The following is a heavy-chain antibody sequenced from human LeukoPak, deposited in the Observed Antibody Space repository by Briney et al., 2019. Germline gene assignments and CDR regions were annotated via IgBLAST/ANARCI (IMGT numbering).Heavy chain of an antibody. CDR2: IYYSGST. CDR1: GGPISSYY. J-gene: IGHJ3*02. D-gene: IGHD1-26*01. Sequence: PSETLSLTCTVSGGPISSYYWSWIRQPPGKGLEWIGYIYYSGSTNYNPSLKSRVTISVDTSKNQFSLKLSSVTAADTAVYYCARQQRGGGDAFDIWGQGTMVTVSS. CDR3: ARQQRGGGDAFDI. V-gene: IGHV4-59*08.